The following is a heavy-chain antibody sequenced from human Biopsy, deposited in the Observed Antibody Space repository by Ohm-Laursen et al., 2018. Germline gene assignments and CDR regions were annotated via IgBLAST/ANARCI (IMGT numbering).Heavy chain of an antibody. D-gene: IGHD3-16*01. CDR1: GYTFTGYY. Sequence: GASVKVSCKAPGYTFTGYYMHWVRQAPGQGLEWMGWINPNSGVTNYAQRFQGRVTMTRDTSISTAYMELSRLRSDDTAVYYCARDIMNRIAGLVARSDVLDVWGQGTLVTVSS. CDR3: ARDIMNRIAGLVARSDVLDV. V-gene: IGHV1-2*02. CDR2: INPNSGVT. J-gene: IGHJ3*01.